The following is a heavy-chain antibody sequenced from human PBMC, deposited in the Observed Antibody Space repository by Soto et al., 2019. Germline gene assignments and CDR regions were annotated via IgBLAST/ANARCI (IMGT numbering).Heavy chain of an antibody. CDR3: ARVVRFSSSPSCQGRNWFDG. J-gene: IGHJ5*02. CDR2: MFYTGTT. CDR1: GISISSVDYY. V-gene: IGHV4-30-4*01. D-gene: IGHD2-2*01. Sequence: SETLSLTCHVSGISISSVDYYWSWIRPHSGKGLEWLGYMFYTGTTYYNPYRKSRITISMDKYKNGFSLRPMSVTAADTAEYQCARVVRFSSSPSCQGRNWFDGWGKG.